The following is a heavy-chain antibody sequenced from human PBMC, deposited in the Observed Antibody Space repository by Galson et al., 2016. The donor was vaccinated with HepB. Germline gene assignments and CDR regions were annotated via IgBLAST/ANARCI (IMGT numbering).Heavy chain of an antibody. CDR1: GASISSLNW. CDR2: IYHSGST. Sequence: SETLSLTCAIYGASISSLNWWSWVRQTPGKGLEWIGEIYHSGSTNYNPSLKSRVTMSVDKSNNQYSLNLNSVTAADTAVYYCASLDNRRGGEYWGQGTLVIVSS. CDR3: ASLDNRRGGEY. D-gene: IGHD1-14*01. J-gene: IGHJ4*02. V-gene: IGHV4-4*02.